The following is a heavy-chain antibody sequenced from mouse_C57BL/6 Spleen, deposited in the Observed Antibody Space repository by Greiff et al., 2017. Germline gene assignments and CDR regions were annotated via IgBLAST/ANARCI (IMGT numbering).Heavy chain of an antibody. D-gene: IGHD1-1*01. CDR3: ARRTTVVSYFDY. Sequence: VQLQQSGAELVRPGASVKLSCKASGYTFTDYYINWVKQRPGQGLEWIARIYPGSGNTYYNEKFKGKATLTAEKSSSTAYMQLSSLTSEDSAVYFCARRTTVVSYFDYWGQGTTLTVSS. CDR1: GYTFTDYY. J-gene: IGHJ2*01. CDR2: IYPGSGNT. V-gene: IGHV1-76*01.